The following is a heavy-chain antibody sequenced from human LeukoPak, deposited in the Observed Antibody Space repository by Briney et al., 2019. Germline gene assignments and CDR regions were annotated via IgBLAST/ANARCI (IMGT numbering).Heavy chain of an antibody. J-gene: IGHJ3*02. CDR3: ATYSGTYSAFDI. CDR1: GGSISSNSYY. D-gene: IGHD1-26*01. CDR2: IYYSGST. V-gene: IGHV4-39*07. Sequence: SETLSLTCTVSGGSISSNSYYWGWIRQPPGKGLEWIGTIYYSGSTYYNPSLKSRVTISIDTSKNQFSLKLSSVTAADTAVYYCATYSGTYSAFDIWGLGTLVTVSS.